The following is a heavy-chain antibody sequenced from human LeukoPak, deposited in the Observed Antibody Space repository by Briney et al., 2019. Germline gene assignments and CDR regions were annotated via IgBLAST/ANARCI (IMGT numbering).Heavy chain of an antibody. CDR3: TRHSRSGSFNFYGSGSYYPDY. CDR1: GGSISSSSYY. Sequence: SETLSPTCTVSGGSISSSSYYWGWIRQPPGKGLEWIGSIYYSGSTYYNPSLKSRVTISVDTSKNQFSLKLSSVTAADTAVYYCTRHSRSGSFNFYGSGSYYPDYWGQGTLVTVSS. CDR2: IYYSGST. V-gene: IGHV4-39*01. J-gene: IGHJ4*02. D-gene: IGHD3-10*01.